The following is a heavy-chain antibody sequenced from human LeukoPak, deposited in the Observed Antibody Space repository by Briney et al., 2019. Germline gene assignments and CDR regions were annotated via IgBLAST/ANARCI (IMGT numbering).Heavy chain of an antibody. J-gene: IGHJ4*02. CDR1: GFTVSSNY. CDR3: ERDWGSSWYEY. Sequence: AGSLRLSCAASGFTVSSNYMSWVRQAPGKGLKWVSVIYSGGSTYYADSVKGRFTISRDNSKNTLYLQMNSLRAEDTAVYYCERDWGSSWYEYWGQGTLVTVSS. V-gene: IGHV3-66*01. D-gene: IGHD6-13*01. CDR2: IYSGGST.